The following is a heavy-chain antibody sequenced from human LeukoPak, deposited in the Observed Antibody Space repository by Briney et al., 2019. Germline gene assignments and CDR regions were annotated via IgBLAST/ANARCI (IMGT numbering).Heavy chain of an antibody. CDR3: ARQPPEWLPGGYFDY. Sequence: PSETLSLTCTVSGGSISSGSYYWGWIRQPPGKGLEWIGSIYYSGNTYYNPSLKSRGIISIDTSRNEFSLKLSSVTAADTAVYYCARQPPEWLPGGYFDYWGQGTLVTVSS. D-gene: IGHD6-19*01. CDR1: GGSISSGSYY. V-gene: IGHV4-39*01. CDR2: IYYSGNT. J-gene: IGHJ4*02.